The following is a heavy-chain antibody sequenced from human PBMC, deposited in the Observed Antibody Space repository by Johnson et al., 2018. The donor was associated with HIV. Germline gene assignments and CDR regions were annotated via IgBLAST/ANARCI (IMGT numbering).Heavy chain of an antibody. CDR2: INSDGTGT. CDR1: GFTFCNYW. J-gene: IGHJ3*02. V-gene: IGHV3-74*01. CDR3: VREGPSERAGFDI. Sequence: VQLVESGGGSVQPGGSLRLSCVTSGFTFCNYWMHWVRQGPGKGLVWVSRINSDGTGTSYADSVKGRFTVSRDNAKNTLYLQMNSLRDEDTAVYYCVREGPSERAGFDIWGQGTMVTVSS.